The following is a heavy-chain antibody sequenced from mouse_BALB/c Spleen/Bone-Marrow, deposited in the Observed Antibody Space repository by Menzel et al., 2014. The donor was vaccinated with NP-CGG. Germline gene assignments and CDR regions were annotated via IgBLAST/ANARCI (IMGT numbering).Heavy chain of an antibody. CDR3: ARMGDYSHYFDY. CDR2: IYPGDGDT. D-gene: IGHD1-1*01. J-gene: IGHJ2*01. V-gene: IGHV1-80*01. Sequence: QVQLQQSGAELVRPGSSVKISCKASGYAFSSYWMNWVKQRPGQGLEWIGQIYPGDGDTNYNGKFKGKATLTADKSSSTAYIQLSSLTSEDSAVYFCARMGDYSHYFDYWGQGTTLTVSS. CDR1: GYAFSSYW.